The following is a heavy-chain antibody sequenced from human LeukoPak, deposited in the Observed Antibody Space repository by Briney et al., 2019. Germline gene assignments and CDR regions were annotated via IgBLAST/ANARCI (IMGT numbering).Heavy chain of an antibody. D-gene: IGHD4-17*01. V-gene: IGHV4-39*07. CDR1: GGSISSNSYY. CDR3: ARDLGYGEFDY. J-gene: IGHJ4*02. CDR2: IYYSGST. Sequence: SGTLSLTCAVSGGSISSNSYYWGWIRQPPGKGLEWIGSIYYSGSTYCNPSLKSRVTISVDTSKNKFSLKLSSVTAADTAVYYCARDLGYGEFDYWGQGTLVTVSS.